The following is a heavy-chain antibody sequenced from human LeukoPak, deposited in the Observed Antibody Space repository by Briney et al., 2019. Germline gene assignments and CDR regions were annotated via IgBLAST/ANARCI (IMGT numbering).Heavy chain of an antibody. CDR1: GFTLSSNY. CDR3: ARDVPLVY. J-gene: IGHJ4*02. V-gene: IGHV3-53*01. CDR2: IYSGGST. Sequence: PGGSLRLSRAASGFTLSSNYMSWVRQAPGKGLEWVSVIYSGGSTYYADSVKGRFTISRDNSKNTLYLQMNSLRAEDTAAYYCARDVPLVYWGQGTLVTVSP.